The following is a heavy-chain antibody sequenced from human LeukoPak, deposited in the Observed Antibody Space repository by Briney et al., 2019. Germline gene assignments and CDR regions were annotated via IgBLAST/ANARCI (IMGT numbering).Heavy chain of an antibody. V-gene: IGHV4-59*08. J-gene: IGHJ4*02. CDR3: ARHNPYCSGGSCYDGGDY. CDR1: GGSISSYY. Sequence: PSETLSLTCTVSGGSISSYYWSWIRQPPGKGLEWIGYIYYSGSTSYNPSLKSRVTISVDTSKNQFSLKLSSVTAADTAVYYCARHNPYCSGGSCYDGGDYWGQGTLVTVSS. CDR2: IYYSGST. D-gene: IGHD2-15*01.